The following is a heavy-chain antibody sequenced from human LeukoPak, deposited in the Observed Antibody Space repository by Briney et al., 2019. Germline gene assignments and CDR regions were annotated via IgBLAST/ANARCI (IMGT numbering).Heavy chain of an antibody. CDR3: ARGAHIAVAGTWFYYYYGMDV. J-gene: IGHJ6*02. V-gene: IGHV4-34*01. D-gene: IGHD6-19*01. CDR1: GGSFSGYY. Sequence: SETLSLPCAVYGGSFSGYYWSWIRQPPGKGLEWIGEINHSGSTNYNPSLKSRVTISVDTSKNQFSLKLSSVTAADTAVYYCARGAHIAVAGTWFYYYYGMDVWGQGTTVTVSS. CDR2: INHSGST.